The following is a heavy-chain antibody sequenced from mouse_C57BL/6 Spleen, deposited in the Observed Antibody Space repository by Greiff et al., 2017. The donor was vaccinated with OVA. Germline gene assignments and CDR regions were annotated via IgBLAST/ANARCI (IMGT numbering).Heavy chain of an antibody. CDR2: INPSSGYT. J-gene: IGHJ4*01. CDR3: AREDYGYAMDY. CDR1: GYNFTTYW. D-gene: IGHD2-4*01. V-gene: IGHV1-7*01. Sequence: QVQLQQSGAELAKPGASVKLSCKASGYNFTTYWMHWVNQRPGQGLEWIGYINPSSGYTKYNQKFKDKATLTADKSSSTAYMQLSSLTYEDSAVDYCAREDYGYAMDYWGQGTSVTVSS.